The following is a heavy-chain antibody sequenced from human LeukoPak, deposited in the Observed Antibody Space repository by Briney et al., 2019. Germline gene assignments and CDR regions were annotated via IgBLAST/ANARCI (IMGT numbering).Heavy chain of an antibody. CDR2: INWNGGIT. CDR1: GFIFDDHG. Sequence: GGSLRLSCAASGFIFDDHGMSWVRQVPGKGLEWVSAINWNGGITDYVDTVKGRFTISRDNANNSLYLQMNSLRPDDTAFYYCARAVELLATWHFDLWGRGTLVTVSS. V-gene: IGHV3-20*04. D-gene: IGHD1-26*01. J-gene: IGHJ2*01. CDR3: ARAVELLATWHFDL.